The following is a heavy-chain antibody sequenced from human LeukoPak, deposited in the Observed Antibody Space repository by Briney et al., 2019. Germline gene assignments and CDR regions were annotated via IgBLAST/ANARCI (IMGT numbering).Heavy chain of an antibody. Sequence: GRSLRLSCAASGFTFDDYAMDWVRQAPGKGLEWVSGISWNSGSIGYADSVKGRFTISRDNAKNSLYLQMNSLRAEDTALYYCAKGADYGGNSAFDYWGQGTLVTVSS. D-gene: IGHD4-23*01. J-gene: IGHJ4*02. CDR3: AKGADYGGNSAFDY. CDR1: GFTFDDYA. CDR2: ISWNSGSI. V-gene: IGHV3-9*01.